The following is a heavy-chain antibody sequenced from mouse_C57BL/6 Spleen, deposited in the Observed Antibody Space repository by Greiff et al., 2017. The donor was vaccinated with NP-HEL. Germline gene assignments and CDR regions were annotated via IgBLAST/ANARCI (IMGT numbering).Heavy chain of an antibody. D-gene: IGHD3-3*01. Sequence: EVQLVESEGGLVQPGSSMKLSCTASGFTFSDYYMAWVRQVPEKGLEWVANINYDGSSTYYLDSLKSRFIISRDHAKNILYLQMSSLKSEDTATYYCARVGGVYYAMDYWGQGTSVTVSS. CDR2: INYDGSST. J-gene: IGHJ4*01. CDR3: ARVGGVYYAMDY. V-gene: IGHV5-16*01. CDR1: GFTFSDYY.